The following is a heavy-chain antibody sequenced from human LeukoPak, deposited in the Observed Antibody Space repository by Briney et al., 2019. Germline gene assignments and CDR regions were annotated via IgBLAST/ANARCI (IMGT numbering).Heavy chain of an antibody. CDR3: ARNDSSGYFDY. D-gene: IGHD3-22*01. Sequence: PSETLSLTCAVSDYSISSGDYWGWIRQPPGKGLEWIGSVYHSGGTHYSPSLKSRVTISVDTSKNQFSLKLRSVTAADTAVYYCARNDSSGYFDYWGQGTLVTVSS. J-gene: IGHJ4*02. CDR2: VYHSGGT. V-gene: IGHV4-38-2*01. CDR1: DYSISSGDY.